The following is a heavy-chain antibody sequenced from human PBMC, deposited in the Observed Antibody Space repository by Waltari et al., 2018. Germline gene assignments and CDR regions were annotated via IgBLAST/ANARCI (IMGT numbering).Heavy chain of an antibody. CDR2: IIPILGIA. Sequence: QVQLVQSGAEVKKPGSSVKVSCKASGGNFSSYAISWVRQAPGHGLEWMGGIIPILGIANYAQKFQGRVTITADESTSTAYMELSSLRSEDTAVYYCARGPIAVAAYYYYYYMDVWGKGTTVTVSS. J-gene: IGHJ6*03. D-gene: IGHD6-19*01. CDR1: GGNFSSYA. V-gene: IGHV1-69*04. CDR3: ARGPIAVAAYYYYYYMDV.